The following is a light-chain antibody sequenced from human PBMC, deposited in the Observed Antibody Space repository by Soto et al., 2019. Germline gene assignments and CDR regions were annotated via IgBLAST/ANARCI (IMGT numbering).Light chain of an antibody. J-gene: IGLJ1*01. CDR2: QGY. CDR3: CAYAATYTYV. Sequence: QSALTQPRSVSGSPGQSVTISCTGTSGDVGGYNFVSWYQQHPGKAPKVMILQGYKRPSGVSNRFSGSKFGNTASLTISGLQAEDEAEYYCCAYAATYTYVFGTGTKVTVL. V-gene: IGLV2-11*01. CDR1: SGDVGGYNF.